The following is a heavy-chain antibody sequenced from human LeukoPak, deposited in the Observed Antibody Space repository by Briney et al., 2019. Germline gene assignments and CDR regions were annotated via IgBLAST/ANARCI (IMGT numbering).Heavy chain of an antibody. CDR2: ISSSSSYI. J-gene: IGHJ4*02. D-gene: IGHD6-13*01. CDR1: GLTFSSYS. CDR3: ARDTAAADFDY. V-gene: IGHV3-21*01. Sequence: GGSLRLSCAASGLTFSSYSMNWVRQAAGKGLEWVSSISSSSSYIYYADSVKGRFTISRDNAKNSLYLQMNSLRAEDTAVYYCARDTAAADFDYWGQGTLVTVSS.